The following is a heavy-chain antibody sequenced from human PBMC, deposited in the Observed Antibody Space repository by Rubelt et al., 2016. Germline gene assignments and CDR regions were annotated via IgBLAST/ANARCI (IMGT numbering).Heavy chain of an antibody. Sequence: GGGLVQPGGSLRLSCAASGFTFSSYAMSWVRQAPGKGLEWVSAISGSGGSTYYADSVKGRFTISRDNSKNTLYLQMNSLRAEDTAVYYCAKDILLGDSCTNGVCLGAGALDYWGQGTLVTVSS. D-gene: IGHD2-8*01. CDR2: ISGSGGST. CDR1: GFTFSSYA. J-gene: IGHJ4*02. V-gene: IGHV3-23*01. CDR3: AKDILLGDSCTNGVCLGAGALDY.